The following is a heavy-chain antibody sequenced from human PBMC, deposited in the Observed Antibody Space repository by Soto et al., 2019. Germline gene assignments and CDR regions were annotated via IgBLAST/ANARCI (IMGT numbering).Heavy chain of an antibody. CDR2: IYSGGTI. J-gene: IGHJ4*02. V-gene: IGHV3-53*01. CDR1: GSTVTINY. D-gene: IGHD5-12*01. CDR3: HGYGY. Sequence: EVQVVESGGGLVQPGGFLRLSCAVSGSTVTINYMSWVRQAPGKGLEWVSVIYSGGTIYYADSVKGRFTISRDTSKNTLYLQMNSLRGYDTAVYYCHGYGYWGQGTLVTVSS.